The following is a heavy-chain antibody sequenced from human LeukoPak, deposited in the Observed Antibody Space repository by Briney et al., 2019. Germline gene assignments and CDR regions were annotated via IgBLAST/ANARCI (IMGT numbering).Heavy chain of an antibody. Sequence: SETLSLTCTVSGGSISSSSYYWGWIRQPPGKGLEWIGSIYYSGSTYYNPSLKSRVTISVDTSKNQFSLKLSSVTASDTAVYYCARQGWFGELLSPLDYWGQGTLVTVSS. V-gene: IGHV4-39*01. D-gene: IGHD3-10*01. J-gene: IGHJ4*02. CDR2: IYYSGST. CDR1: GGSISSSSYY. CDR3: ARQGWFGELLSPLDY.